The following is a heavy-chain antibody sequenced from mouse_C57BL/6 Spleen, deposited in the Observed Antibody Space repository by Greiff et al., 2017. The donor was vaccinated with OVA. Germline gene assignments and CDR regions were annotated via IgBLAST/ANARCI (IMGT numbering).Heavy chain of an antibody. D-gene: IGHD2-1*01. CDR1: GFTFSSYA. V-gene: IGHV5-9-1*02. Sequence: EVKLMESGEGLVKPGGSLKLSCAASGFTFSSYAMSWVRQTPEKRLEWVAYLSSGGDYIYYADTVKGRFTISRDNARNTLYLQMSSLKSEDTAMYYCTRAGYGNYGFAYWGQGTLVTVSA. CDR3: TRAGYGNYGFAY. CDR2: LSSGGDYI. J-gene: IGHJ3*01.